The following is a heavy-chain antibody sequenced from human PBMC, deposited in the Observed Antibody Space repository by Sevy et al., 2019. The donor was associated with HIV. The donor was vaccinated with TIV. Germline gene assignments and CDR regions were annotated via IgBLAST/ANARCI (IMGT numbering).Heavy chain of an antibody. CDR3: ACASSCGGDCYYLQY. Sequence: ASVKVSCKSSGDSFSGYTIIWVRQAPGQGLEWMGGIIPISGPAGPTNSAQNFQDRATSTADISTHTAYMELSSLRSEDTALYFCACASSCGGDCYYLQYWGQGTLVTVSS. CDR1: GDSFSGYT. V-gene: IGHV1-69*06. J-gene: IGHJ1*01. D-gene: IGHD2-21*02. CDR2: IIPISGPAGPT.